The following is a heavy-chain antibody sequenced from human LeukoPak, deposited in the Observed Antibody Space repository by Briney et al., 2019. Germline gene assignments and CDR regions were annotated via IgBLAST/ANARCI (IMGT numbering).Heavy chain of an antibody. V-gene: IGHV3-48*01. D-gene: IGHD3-3*01. CDR3: ARDRGPDPKRITIFGVVPDPYYYYYYMDV. J-gene: IGHJ6*03. Sequence: GGSLRLSCAASGFTFSSYSMNWVRQAPGKGLEWVSYISSSSSTIYYADSVKGRFTISRDNAKNSLYLQMNSLRAEDTAVYYCARDRGPDPKRITIFGVVPDPYYYYYYMDVWGKGTTVTVSS. CDR2: ISSSSSTI. CDR1: GFTFSSYS.